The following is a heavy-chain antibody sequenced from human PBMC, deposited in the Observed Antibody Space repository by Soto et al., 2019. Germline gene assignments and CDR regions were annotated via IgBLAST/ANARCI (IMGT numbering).Heavy chain of an antibody. V-gene: IGHV3-23*01. J-gene: IGHJ4*02. Sequence: GGSLRLSCAASGFTFSSYAMSWVRQAPGKGLEWVSAISGSGGSTYYADSVKGRFTISRDNSKNTLYLQMNSLRAEDAAVYYCARESEDLTSNFDYWGQGTLVTVSS. CDR2: ISGSGGST. CDR1: GFTFSSYA. CDR3: ARESEDLTSNFDY.